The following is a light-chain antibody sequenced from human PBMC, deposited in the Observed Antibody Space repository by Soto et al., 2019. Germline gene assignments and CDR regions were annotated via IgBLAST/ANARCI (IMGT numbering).Light chain of an antibody. Sequence: DIPMTPSPSSLSASVGDRVTITCQARQSISKDVNWYQQKPGKDPKLLMYEASNLETGVPSRFSGSGSQTYFTFTISSLQTEDIATYYCQQYYYRPYTFGQGTKLQI. J-gene: IGKJ2*01. CDR1: QSISKD. CDR3: QQYYYRPYT. V-gene: IGKV1-33*01. CDR2: EAS.